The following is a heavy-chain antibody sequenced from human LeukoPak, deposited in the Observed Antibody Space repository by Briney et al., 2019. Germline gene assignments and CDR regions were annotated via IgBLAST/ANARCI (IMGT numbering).Heavy chain of an antibody. CDR2: ISAYNGNT. CDR3: ARDNRGGSLDY. D-gene: IGHD3-16*01. Sequence: ASVKVSCKASGYSLSSNGISWARQAPGQGLEWMGWISAYNGNTNYAQKLQGRVTMTTDTSTSTAYMELRSLRSDDTAVYYCARDNRGGSLDYWGQGTLVTVSS. J-gene: IGHJ4*02. CDR1: GYSLSSNG. V-gene: IGHV1-18*01.